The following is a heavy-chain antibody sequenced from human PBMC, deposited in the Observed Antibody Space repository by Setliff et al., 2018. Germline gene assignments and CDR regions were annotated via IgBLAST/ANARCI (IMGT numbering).Heavy chain of an antibody. V-gene: IGHV3-15*01. Sequence: GGSLRLSCAASGFTFSSYSVSWVRQAPGKGLEWVGRVKTNADGGTADYAAPVKGGFIISRDDSKNTVYLQMSSLKIEDTAVYYCVHNADFIGTFNTWGQGTMVTVSS. D-gene: IGHD2-8*01. J-gene: IGHJ3*01. CDR2: VKTNADGGTA. CDR3: VHNADFIGTFNT. CDR1: GFTFSSYS.